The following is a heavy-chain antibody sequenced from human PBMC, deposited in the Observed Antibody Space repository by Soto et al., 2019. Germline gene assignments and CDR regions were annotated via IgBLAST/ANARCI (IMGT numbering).Heavy chain of an antibody. J-gene: IGHJ6*02. V-gene: IGHV3-23*01. CDR2: ISGSGGST. CDR1: GFTFSSYA. D-gene: IGHD3-22*01. CDR3: ASTSGYYSFGERKQHYYYGMDV. Sequence: GGSLRLSCAASGFTFSSYAMSWVRQAPGKGLEWVSAISGSGGSTYYADSVKGRFTISRDNSKNTLYLQMNSLRAEDTAVYYCASTSGYYSFGERKQHYYYGMDVWGQGTTVTVSS.